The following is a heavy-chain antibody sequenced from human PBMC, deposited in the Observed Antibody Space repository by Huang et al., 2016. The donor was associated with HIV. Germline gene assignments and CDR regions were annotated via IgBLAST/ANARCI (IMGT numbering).Heavy chain of an antibody. CDR2: IYYSGST. J-gene: IGHJ4*02. CDR3: AREMAARPGFDY. V-gene: IGHV4-61*01. D-gene: IGHD6-19*01. Sequence: QVQLQESGPGLVKPSETLSLTCTVSGGSVSSGSYYWSWIRQPPGKGLEWIGYIYYSGSTNYNPYRKSRVTISGDTSKNQFSLKLSSVTAADTAVYYCAREMAARPGFDYWGQGTLVTVSS. CDR1: GGSVSSGSYY.